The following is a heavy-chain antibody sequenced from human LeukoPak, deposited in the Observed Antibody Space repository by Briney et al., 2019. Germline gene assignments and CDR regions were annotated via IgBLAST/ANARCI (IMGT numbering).Heavy chain of an antibody. D-gene: IGHD6-13*01. CDR3: ARGSLATFDY. V-gene: IGHV3-7*02. CDR1: GITFSRYW. J-gene: IGHJ4*02. Sequence: GGSLRLSCAASGITFSRYWMSWVRQAPGKGLEWVANIKQDGSEKYYVDSVKGRFTISRDNAKNSVYLQMNSLRAEDTAVYYCARGSLATFDYWGQGTLVTVSS. CDR2: IKQDGSEK.